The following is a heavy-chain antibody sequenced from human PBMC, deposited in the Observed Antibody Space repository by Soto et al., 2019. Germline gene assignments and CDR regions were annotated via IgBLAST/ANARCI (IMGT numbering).Heavy chain of an antibody. CDR1: GFTFSSYS. CDR3: ARYCISTSCYDDFDY. V-gene: IGHV3-48*02. Sequence: EVQLVESGGGLVQPGGSLRLSCAASGFTFSSYSMNWVRQAPGKGLEWVSYISSSSSTIYYADSVKGRFTISRDNAKNSLYLQMNSLRDEDTAVYYCARYCISTSCYDDFDYWGQGTLVT. D-gene: IGHD2-2*01. CDR2: ISSSSSTI. J-gene: IGHJ4*02.